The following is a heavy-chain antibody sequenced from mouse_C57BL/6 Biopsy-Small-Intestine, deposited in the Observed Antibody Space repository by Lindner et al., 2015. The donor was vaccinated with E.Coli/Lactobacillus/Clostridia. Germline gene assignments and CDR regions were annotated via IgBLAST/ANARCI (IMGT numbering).Heavy chain of an antibody. CDR1: GYTFSSYA. CDR3: ARDRRWELPFIYHYYGMDV. J-gene: IGHJ1*01. CDR2: ISAYNGNT. D-gene: IGHD1-1*01. V-gene: IGHV1-4*01. Sequence: SVKVSCKASGYTFSSYAISWVRQAPGQGLEWMGWISAYNGNTNYAQKFQGRVTMTTDTSTYTAYMEMRSLRSDDTAVYYCARDRRWELPFIYHYYGMDVWGQGTTVTVSS.